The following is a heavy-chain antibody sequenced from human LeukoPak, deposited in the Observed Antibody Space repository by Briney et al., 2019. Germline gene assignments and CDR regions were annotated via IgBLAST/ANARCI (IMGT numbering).Heavy chain of an antibody. CDR2: INSDVSTT. V-gene: IGHV3-74*01. J-gene: IGHJ3*02. CDR1: GFTSSAYW. CDR3: ARYGRYRAFDI. D-gene: IGHD1-26*01. Sequence: PGGSLRLSCAAPGFTSSAYWMHWVRQVPRKGRVWVSRINSDVSTTNYADSVKGRFTISRDNAKNTIYLQMNSLRAEDTAVYYCARYGRYRAFDIWGPGTVVTVSS.